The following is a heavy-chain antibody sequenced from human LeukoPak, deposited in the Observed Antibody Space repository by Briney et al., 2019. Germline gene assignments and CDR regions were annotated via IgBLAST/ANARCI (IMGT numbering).Heavy chain of an antibody. Sequence: GSLRLSCAASGFTFSNAYMNWVRPALGKGLEWVGRIKPKTDGETTEYAAPVKGRFSISRDDSKNMLYLQMNSLRTEDTAVYYCITPLPYSAQGGQGTLVTVSS. CDR2: IKPKTDGETT. CDR3: ITPLPYSAQ. J-gene: IGHJ4*02. V-gene: IGHV3-15*07. D-gene: IGHD2-21*01. CDR1: GFTFSNAY.